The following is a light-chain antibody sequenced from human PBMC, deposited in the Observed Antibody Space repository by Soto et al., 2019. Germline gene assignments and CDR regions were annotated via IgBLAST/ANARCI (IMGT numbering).Light chain of an antibody. CDR1: QSVGSSY. Sequence: EIVLTQSPCTLSFSPGERATLSCRASQSVGSSYLAWYQQKPGQAPRLLIYGTSSRATGIPDRFSGSGSGTDFTLTITRLEPEDFAVYYCQQYSSSRTFGQGTKVDIK. V-gene: IGKV3-20*01. CDR2: GTS. J-gene: IGKJ1*01. CDR3: QQYSSSRT.